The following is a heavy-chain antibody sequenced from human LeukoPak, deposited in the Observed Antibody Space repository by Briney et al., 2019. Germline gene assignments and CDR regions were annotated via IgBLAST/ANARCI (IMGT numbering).Heavy chain of an antibody. CDR3: AKVRDTRDWYKDAFDI. Sequence: GGSLRLSCAASGFTASSNYMSWVRQAPGKGLEWVSAITGTGGSTYYAASVKGRFTVSRDNSKNTLYLQMSSLRAEDTAMYYCAKVRDTRDWYKDAFDIWGQGTRVTVSS. CDR1: GFTASSNY. CDR2: ITGTGGST. D-gene: IGHD6-19*01. V-gene: IGHV3-23*01. J-gene: IGHJ3*02.